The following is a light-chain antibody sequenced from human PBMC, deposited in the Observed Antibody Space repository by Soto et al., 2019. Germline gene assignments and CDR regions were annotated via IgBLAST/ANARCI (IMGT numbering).Light chain of an antibody. J-gene: IGKJ4*01. CDR3: QRYNNWPLT. CDR2: DAS. V-gene: IGKV3-15*01. Sequence: EIVMTRSPATLSLSPGERATLSCRASQTIDNTLAWYQRKPGQAPRLLIYDASTRAIGIPIRFSGSRSGTEFILTINGLQFEDFAVYYCQRYNNWPLTFGGGTKVDIK. CDR1: QTIDNT.